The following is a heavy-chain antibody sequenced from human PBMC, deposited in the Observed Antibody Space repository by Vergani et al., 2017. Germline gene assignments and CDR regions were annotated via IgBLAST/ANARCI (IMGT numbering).Heavy chain of an antibody. CDR1: GFTFSSYA. CDR3: ARTYYDVWSGYYAIDY. D-gene: IGHD3-3*01. J-gene: IGHJ4*02. Sequence: QVQLVESGGGVVQPGRSLRLSCAASGFTFSSYAMHWVRQAPGKGLEWVAVISYDGSNKYYADSVKGRFTISRDNSKNTLYLQMNSLRAEDTAVYYCARTYYDVWSGYYAIDYWGQGTLVTVSS. CDR2: ISYDGSNK. V-gene: IGHV3-30*04.